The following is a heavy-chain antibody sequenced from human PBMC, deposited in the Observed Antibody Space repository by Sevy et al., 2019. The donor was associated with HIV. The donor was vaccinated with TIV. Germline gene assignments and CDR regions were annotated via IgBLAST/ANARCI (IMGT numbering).Heavy chain of an antibody. CDR2: IYACGST. CDR3: ARGAPPVDWLQFSRAFDY. D-gene: IGHD5-12*01. Sequence: SETLSLTCSVSGGSISSETYDWNWIRQPAGKGLEWIGRIYACGSTNYNPSLKSRVTISVDTSKTHFSLELNSVTAADTAVYYCARGAPPVDWLQFSRAFDYWGQGSLVTVSS. V-gene: IGHV4-61*02. CDR1: GGSISSETYD. J-gene: IGHJ4*02.